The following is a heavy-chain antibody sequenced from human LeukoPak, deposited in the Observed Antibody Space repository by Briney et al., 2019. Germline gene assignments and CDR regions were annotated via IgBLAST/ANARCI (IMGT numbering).Heavy chain of an antibody. CDR2: INPSGGST. CDR3: ARGQQLADWYFDL. V-gene: IGHV1-46*01. J-gene: IGHJ2*01. D-gene: IGHD6-13*01. CDR1: GYTFTSYD. Sequence: ASVKVSCKASGYTFTSYDINWVRQAPGQGLEWMGIINPSGGSTSYAQKFQGRVTMTRDTSTSTVYMELSSLRSEDTAVYYCARGQQLADWYFDLWGRGTLVTVSS.